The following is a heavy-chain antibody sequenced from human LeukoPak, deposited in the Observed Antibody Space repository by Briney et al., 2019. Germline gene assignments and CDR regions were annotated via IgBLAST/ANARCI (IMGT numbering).Heavy chain of an antibody. D-gene: IGHD6-19*01. V-gene: IGHV3-23*01. J-gene: IGHJ4*02. CDR3: AKEHPDSSGWYAQDY. CDR1: GFTFSSYA. Sequence: GGSLRLSCAASGFTFSSYAMSWVRQSPGKGLEWVSEISVSVGSTYYADSVKDRFTISRNNSKSTLYLQMNSLRAEDTAVYYCAKEHPDSSGWYAQDYWGQGTLVTVSS. CDR2: ISVSVGST.